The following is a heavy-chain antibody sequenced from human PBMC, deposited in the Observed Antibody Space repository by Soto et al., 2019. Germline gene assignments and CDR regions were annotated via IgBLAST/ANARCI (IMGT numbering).Heavy chain of an antibody. J-gene: IGHJ4*02. CDR3: AKGHIVVVVAASDY. CDR2: ISGSGGST. D-gene: IGHD2-15*01. CDR1: GFTFSSYA. Sequence: SLRLSCAASGFTFSSYALSWVRQAPGKGLEWVSAISGSGGSTYYADSVKGRFTISRDNSKNTLYLQMNSLRAEDTAVYYCAKGHIVVVVAASDYWGQGTLVTVSS. V-gene: IGHV3-23*01.